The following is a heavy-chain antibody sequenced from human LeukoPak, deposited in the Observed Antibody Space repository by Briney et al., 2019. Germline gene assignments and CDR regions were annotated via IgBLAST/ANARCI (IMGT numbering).Heavy chain of an antibody. CDR3: ARLIQGYYYDSGGYLL. V-gene: IGHV4-39*01. Sequence: PSETLSLTCTVSGGSISSSSYYWGWIRQPPGKGLEWIGSIYYSGSTYYNPSLKSRVTISVDTSKNQFSLKLSSVTAADTAVYYCARLIQGYYYDSGGYLLWGQGTLVTVSS. D-gene: IGHD3-22*01. CDR1: GGSISSSSYY. CDR2: IYYSGST. J-gene: IGHJ4*02.